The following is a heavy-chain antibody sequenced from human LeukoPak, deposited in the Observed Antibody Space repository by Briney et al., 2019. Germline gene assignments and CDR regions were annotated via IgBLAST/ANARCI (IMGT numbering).Heavy chain of an antibody. V-gene: IGHV3-30-3*01. CDR1: GFTFSSYA. CDR2: ISYDGSNK. D-gene: IGHD3-10*01. CDR3: AREFEGDNWFDP. Sequence: GGSLRLSCAASGFTFSSYAMHWVRQAPGKGLEWVAVISYDGSNKYYADSVKGRFTISRDNSKNTLYLQMNSLRAGDTAVYYCAREFEGDNWFDPWGQGTLVTVSS. J-gene: IGHJ5*02.